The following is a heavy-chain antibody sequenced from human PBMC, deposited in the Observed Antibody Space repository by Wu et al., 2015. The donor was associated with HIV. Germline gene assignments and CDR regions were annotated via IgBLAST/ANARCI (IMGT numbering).Heavy chain of an antibody. V-gene: IGHV1-69*05. D-gene: IGHD3-10*01. CDR1: GGTFSSYA. CDR2: IIPIFATA. CDR3: ALVLLWFEQGVNAFDI. J-gene: IGHJ3*02. Sequence: QVQLVQSGAEVKKPGSSVKVSCKASGGTFSSYAISWVRQAPGQGLEWMGGIIPIFATAYYAQKFQGRVTITTDESTSTAYMELRSLRSEDTAVYYCALVLLWFEQGVNAFDIWGQGTMVTVSS.